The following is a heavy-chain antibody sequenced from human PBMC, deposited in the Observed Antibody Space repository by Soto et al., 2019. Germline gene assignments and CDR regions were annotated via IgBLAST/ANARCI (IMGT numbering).Heavy chain of an antibody. CDR1: GYSFLSYW. D-gene: IGHD6-13*01. V-gene: IGHV5-51*01. CDR2: IYPGDSDT. CDR3: ARVIAASGTGFDF. J-gene: IGHJ4*02. Sequence: PGESLQISCKGSGYSFLSYWIGWVRQKPGKGLEWMGIIYPGDSDTRYSPSFEGQVTISADKSISTAYLQWSSLKASDTAMYYCARVIAASGTGFDFWGQGTLVTVSS.